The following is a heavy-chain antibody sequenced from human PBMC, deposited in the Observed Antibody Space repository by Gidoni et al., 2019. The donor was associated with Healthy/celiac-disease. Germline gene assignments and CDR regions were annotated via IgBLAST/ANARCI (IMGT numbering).Heavy chain of an antibody. CDR2: IYYSGST. D-gene: IGHD3-22*01. J-gene: IGHJ4*02. CDR3: ARVNSLYYDSSGSYYFDY. Sequence: QVQLQESGPGLVKPSETLSLTCTVSGGSISSYYWSWIRQPPGKGLEWIGYIYYSGSTNYNPSLKSRVTISVDTSKNQFSLKLSSVTAADTAVYYCARVNSLYYDSSGSYYFDYWGQGTLVTVSS. V-gene: IGHV4-59*01. CDR1: GGSISSYY.